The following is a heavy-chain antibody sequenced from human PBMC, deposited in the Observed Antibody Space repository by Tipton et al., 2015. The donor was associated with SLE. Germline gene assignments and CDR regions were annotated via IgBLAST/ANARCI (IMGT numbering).Heavy chain of an antibody. CDR1: GGTFSRHA. CDR2: ISVYNGNT. Sequence: QLVQSGAEVKKPGSSVKVSCKASGGTFSRHAISWVRQAPGQGLKWMGWISVYNGNTNYAQNLQGRVTMTTDTSTSTAYMELRSLRFDDTAVYYCARGLDAFDIWGQGTMVTVSS. CDR3: ARGLDAFDI. V-gene: IGHV1-18*01. J-gene: IGHJ3*02.